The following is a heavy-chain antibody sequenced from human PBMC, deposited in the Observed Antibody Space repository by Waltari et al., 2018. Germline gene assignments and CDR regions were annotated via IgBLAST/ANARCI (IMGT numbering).Heavy chain of an antibody. CDR3: ARDLLVSNIWFGDYYYYGMDV. CDR2: ISSSSSYI. Sequence: EVQLVESGGGLVKPGGSLRLSCAASGFTFSSYSMNWVRQAPGTGREWVSSISSSSSYIYYADSVKGRFTISRDNAKNSLYLQMNSLRAEDTAVYYCARDLLVSNIWFGDYYYYGMDVWGQGTTVTVSS. D-gene: IGHD3-10*01. J-gene: IGHJ6*02. CDR1: GFTFSSYS. V-gene: IGHV3-21*01.